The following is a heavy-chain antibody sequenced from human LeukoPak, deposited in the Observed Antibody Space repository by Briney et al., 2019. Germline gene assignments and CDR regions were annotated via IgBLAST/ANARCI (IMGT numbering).Heavy chain of an antibody. CDR1: GGSVSSSSYY. J-gene: IGHJ4*02. V-gene: IGHV4-39*01. D-gene: IGHD3-22*01. CDR3: ARVDYFDSSGFHYYFDY. Sequence: SETLSLTCTVSGGSVSSSSYYWGWIRQPPGKGLEWIGSIYYSGSTYYNPSLKSRVTISVDTSKNQFSLKLSSVTAADTAVYYCARVDYFDSSGFHYYFDYWGQGTLVTVSS. CDR2: IYYSGST.